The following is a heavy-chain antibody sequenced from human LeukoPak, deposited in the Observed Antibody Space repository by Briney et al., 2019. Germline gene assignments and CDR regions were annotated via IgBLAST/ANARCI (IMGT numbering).Heavy chain of an antibody. J-gene: IGHJ4*02. CDR2: IYHSGST. V-gene: IGHV4-59*08. Sequence: SETLSLTCTVSGGSISSSYWSWIRQPPGKGLEWIGYIYHSGSTNYNPSFKSRVAISVDTSKNQFSLKLSSVTAADTAVYYCATWGIAVAGTFDYWGQGTLVTVST. CDR1: GGSISSSY. CDR3: ATWGIAVAGTFDY. D-gene: IGHD6-19*01.